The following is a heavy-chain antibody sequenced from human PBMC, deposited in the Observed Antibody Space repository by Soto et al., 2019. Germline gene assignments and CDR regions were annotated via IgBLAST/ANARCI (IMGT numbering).Heavy chain of an antibody. CDR2: ISSSGSTI. D-gene: IGHD3-3*01. Sequence: PGGSLRLSCAASGFTFSSYEMNWVRQAPGKGLEWVSYISSSGSTIYYADSVKGRFTISRDNAKNSLYLQMNSLRAEDTAVYYCAREMNTIPPSGMDVWGQGTTVTVSS. V-gene: IGHV3-48*03. J-gene: IGHJ6*02. CDR3: AREMNTIPPSGMDV. CDR1: GFTFSSYE.